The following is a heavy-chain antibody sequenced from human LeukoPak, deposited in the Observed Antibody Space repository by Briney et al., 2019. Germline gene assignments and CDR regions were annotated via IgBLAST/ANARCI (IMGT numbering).Heavy chain of an antibody. J-gene: IGHJ4*02. CDR1: GFTFSSYA. Sequence: GGSLRLSCAASGFTFSSYAMSWVSQAPGKGLEGGAGFSVSGGIKYYADSVKGRFTISRDNSKNTLYLQMNSLRVEDTAVYYCAKEPGGYCSGGSCYSGGGFDYWGQGTLVTVSS. V-gene: IGHV3-23*01. CDR3: AKEPGGYCSGGSCYSGGGFDY. CDR2: FSVSGGIK. D-gene: IGHD2-15*01.